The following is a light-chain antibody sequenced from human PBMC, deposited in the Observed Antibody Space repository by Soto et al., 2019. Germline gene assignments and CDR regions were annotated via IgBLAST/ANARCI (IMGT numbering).Light chain of an antibody. V-gene: IGKV3-20*01. CDR3: QVYGLSFTWT. Sequence: EIELTQSPGTLFLSPGERATLSCRASQSLSSNYLAWYQQKPGQAPRLLIYGASSRATGIPDRFSGSGSGTDFTLTISSLEPEDFAVYYCQVYGLSFTWTFGQGTKVEI. CDR2: GAS. CDR1: QSLSSNY. J-gene: IGKJ1*01.